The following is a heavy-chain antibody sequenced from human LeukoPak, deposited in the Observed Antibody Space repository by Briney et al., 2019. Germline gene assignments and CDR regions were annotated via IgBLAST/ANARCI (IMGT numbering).Heavy chain of an antibody. Sequence: SVKVSCKASGGTFSSYAISWVRQAPGQGLEWMGGIIPIFGTANYAQKFQGRVTITTDESTSTAYMELSRLRSEDTAVYYCARDLSLGIAVAEGYFDYWGQGTLVTVSS. CDR1: GGTFSSYA. V-gene: IGHV1-69*05. J-gene: IGHJ4*02. CDR2: IIPIFGTA. D-gene: IGHD6-19*01. CDR3: ARDLSLGIAVAEGYFDY.